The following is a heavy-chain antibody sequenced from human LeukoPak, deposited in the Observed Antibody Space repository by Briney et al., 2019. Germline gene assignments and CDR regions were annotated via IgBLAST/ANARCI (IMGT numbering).Heavy chain of an antibody. CDR3: ARDVSSGGAFDI. V-gene: IGHV3-21*01. CDR2: ISSSSSYI. J-gene: IGHJ3*02. CDR1: GFTFSSYG. Sequence: GGSLRLSCAASGFTFSSYGMSWVRQAPGKGLEWVSSISSSSSYIYYADSVKGRFTISRDNAKNSLYLQMNSLRAEDTAVYYCARDVSSGGAFDIWGQGTMVTVSS. D-gene: IGHD3-10*01.